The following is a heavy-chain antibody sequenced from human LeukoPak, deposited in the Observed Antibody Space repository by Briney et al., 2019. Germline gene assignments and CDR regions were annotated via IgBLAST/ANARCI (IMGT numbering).Heavy chain of an antibody. Sequence: SETLSLTCTVSGGSISSSSYYWGWIRQPPGKGLEWIGSIYYSGSTYYNPSLKSRVTISVDTSKNQFSLKLSSVTAADTAVYYCARSVGPERFDYWGQGTLVTVSS. CDR3: ARSVGPERFDY. J-gene: IGHJ4*02. V-gene: IGHV4-39*01. CDR1: GGSISSSSYY. CDR2: IYYSGST. D-gene: IGHD1-14*01.